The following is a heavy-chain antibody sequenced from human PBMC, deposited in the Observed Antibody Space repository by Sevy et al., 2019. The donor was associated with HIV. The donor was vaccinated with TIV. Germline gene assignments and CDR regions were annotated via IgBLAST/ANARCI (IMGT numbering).Heavy chain of an antibody. CDR2: FDPEDAKT. V-gene: IGHV1-24*01. J-gene: IGHJ4*02. D-gene: IGHD3-22*01. CDR3: AITREYYSDSSGYFDY. CDR1: GYTHTEFS. Sequence: ASVKVSCKISGYTHTEFSMHWVRQVPRKGLEWMGSFDPEDAKTIYAQKFQGRVTMTEDTSTDTAYMELRSLRSEDTAMYYCAITREYYSDSSGYFDYWGQGTLVTVSS.